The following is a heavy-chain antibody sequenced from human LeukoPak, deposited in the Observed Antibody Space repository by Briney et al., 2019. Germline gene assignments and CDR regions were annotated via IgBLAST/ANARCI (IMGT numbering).Heavy chain of an antibody. J-gene: IGHJ3*02. CDR3: ARIWDSSSWYRGAFDI. Sequence: TGGSLRLSCAASGFTFSSYSMNWVRQAPGKGLEWVSYISSSSSTIYYADSVKGRFTISRDNAKNSLYLQMNSLRAEDTAVYYCARIWDSSSWYRGAFDIWGQGTMVTVSS. D-gene: IGHD6-13*01. CDR1: GFTFSSYS. CDR2: ISSSSSTI. V-gene: IGHV3-48*04.